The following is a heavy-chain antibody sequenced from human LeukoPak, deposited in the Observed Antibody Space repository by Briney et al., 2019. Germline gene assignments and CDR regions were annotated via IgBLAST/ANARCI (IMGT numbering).Heavy chain of an antibody. CDR1: GFIFSSYS. J-gene: IGHJ4*02. V-gene: IGHV3-23*03. CDR3: AKIPNAGIAAPGTGSFDY. Sequence: GGSLRLSCVASGFIFSSYSMGWVRQGPGKGLKWVSLIDSGGSTTYFADSVKGRFTISRDNSKNTLYLQMNSLRAEDTAVYYCAKIPNAGIAAPGTGSFDYWGQGTLVTVSS. D-gene: IGHD6-13*01. CDR2: IDSGGSTT.